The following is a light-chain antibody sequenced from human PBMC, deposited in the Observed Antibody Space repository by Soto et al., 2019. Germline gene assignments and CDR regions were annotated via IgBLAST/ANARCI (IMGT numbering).Light chain of an antibody. Sequence: QAVVTQSSSASASLGSSVKLTCTLSSGHSSNIIAWHQQQPGKAPRYLMKLERSGNYIKGSGVPDRFSGSSSGADRYLTISNPQSEDEADYYCETWDSNTRVFGGGNKVTVL. CDR2: LERSGNY. J-gene: IGLJ2*01. CDR3: ETWDSNTRV. CDR1: SGHSSNI. V-gene: IGLV4-60*03.